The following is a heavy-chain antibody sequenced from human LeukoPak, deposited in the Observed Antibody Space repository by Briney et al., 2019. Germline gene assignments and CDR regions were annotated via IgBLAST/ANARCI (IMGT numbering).Heavy chain of an antibody. Sequence: VASVKVSCKASGYTFTSYDINWVRQAPGQGLEWMGWMNPNSGNTGYAQKFQGRVTITRNTSISTAYMELSSLRSEDTAVYYCARGHWNVPGQYFQHWGQGTLVTVSS. CDR3: ARGHWNVPGQYFQH. CDR2: MNPNSGNT. J-gene: IGHJ1*01. V-gene: IGHV1-8*03. CDR1: GYTFTSYD. D-gene: IGHD1-1*01.